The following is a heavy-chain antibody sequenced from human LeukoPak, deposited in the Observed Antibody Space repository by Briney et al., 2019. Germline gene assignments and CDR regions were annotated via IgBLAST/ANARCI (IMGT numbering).Heavy chain of an antibody. CDR2: INPNSGGT. Sequence: ASVKVSCKASGYTFTGYYMHWVRQAPGQGLEWMGWINPNSGGTNYAQKFQGGVTMTRDTSISTAYMELSRLRSDDTAVYYCARDSSSWYGGWFDPWGQGTLVTVSS. CDR1: GYTFTGYY. J-gene: IGHJ5*02. D-gene: IGHD6-13*01. CDR3: ARDSSSWYGGWFDP. V-gene: IGHV1-2*02.